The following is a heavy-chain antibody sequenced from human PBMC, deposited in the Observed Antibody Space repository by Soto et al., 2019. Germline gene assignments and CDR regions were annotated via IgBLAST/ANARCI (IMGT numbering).Heavy chain of an antibody. Sequence: ASVKVSCKASGYTFTGYYMHWVRQAPGQGLEWMGWINPNSGGTNYAQKFQGRVTMTRDTSISTAYMELSRLRSDDTAVYYCARGAIQYDFWSGYPTNWFDHWGQGTLVTVSS. CDR1: GYTFTGYY. J-gene: IGHJ5*02. D-gene: IGHD3-3*01. V-gene: IGHV1-2*02. CDR2: INPNSGGT. CDR3: ARGAIQYDFWSGYPTNWFDH.